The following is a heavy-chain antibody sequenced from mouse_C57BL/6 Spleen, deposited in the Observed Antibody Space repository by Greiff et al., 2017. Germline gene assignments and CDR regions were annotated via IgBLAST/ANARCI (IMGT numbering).Heavy chain of an antibody. Sequence: EVQLVESGGGLVKPGGSLKLSCAASGFTFSDYGMHWVRQAPEKGLEWVAYISSGSSTIYYADTVKGRFTISRDNAKNTLFLQMTSLRSEDTAMYYCARGRGYYGNYEFAYWGKGTLVTVSA. D-gene: IGHD2-1*01. CDR1: GFTFSDYG. CDR3: ARGRGYYGNYEFAY. V-gene: IGHV5-17*01. J-gene: IGHJ3*01. CDR2: ISSGSSTI.